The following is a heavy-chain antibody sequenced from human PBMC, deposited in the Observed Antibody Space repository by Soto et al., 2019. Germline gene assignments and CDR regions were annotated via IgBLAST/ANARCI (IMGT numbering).Heavy chain of an antibody. CDR3: ASAVSSFSMTYYYYGMAV. V-gene: IGHV4-31*03. J-gene: IGHJ6*02. Sequence: SETLSLTCTVSGGSISSGGYYWSWIRQHPGKGLEWIGYIYYSGSTYYNPSLKSRVTISVDTSKNQLSLKLSSVTAADTAVYYCASAVSSFSMTYYYYGMAVWGQGTTVPVSS. CDR2: IYYSGST. CDR1: GGSISSGGYY. D-gene: IGHD6-13*01.